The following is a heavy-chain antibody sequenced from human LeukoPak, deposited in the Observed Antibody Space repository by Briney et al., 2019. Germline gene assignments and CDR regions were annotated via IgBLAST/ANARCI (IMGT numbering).Heavy chain of an antibody. CDR3: LGSSTSVAEYLQH. CDR1: GFTVSSNY. CDR2: IYSGGST. Sequence: GGSLRLSCAASGFTVSSNYMSWVRQAPGKGLEWFSVIYSGGSTYYADSVKGRFTISRDNSKNTLYLQMNSLRAEDTAVYYCLGSSTSVAEYLQHWGQGTLVTVSS. J-gene: IGHJ1*01. V-gene: IGHV3-53*01. D-gene: IGHD6-13*01.